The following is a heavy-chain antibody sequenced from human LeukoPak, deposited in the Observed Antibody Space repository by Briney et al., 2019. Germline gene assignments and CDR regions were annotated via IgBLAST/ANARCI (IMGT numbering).Heavy chain of an antibody. J-gene: IGHJ4*02. CDR3: ARVKSEQYSSGWYQDY. D-gene: IGHD6-19*01. CDR1: GFTFSTYS. Sequence: GGSLRLSCAASGFTFSTYSMIWVRQPRGKGLECVSSLSSSSTYIYYADSVKGRFTISRDNAKNSLYLQMSSLRAEDTAVYYCARVKSEQYSSGWYQDYWGQGTLVTVSS. CDR2: LSSSSTYI. V-gene: IGHV3-21*01.